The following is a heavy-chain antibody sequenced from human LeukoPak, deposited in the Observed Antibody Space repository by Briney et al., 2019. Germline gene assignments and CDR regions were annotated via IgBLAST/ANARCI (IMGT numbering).Heavy chain of an antibody. D-gene: IGHD1-7*01. CDR3: AKEGKTRNWNYYQAKAVY. CDR2: ISGSGGTT. Sequence: SGGSLRLSCAASGFTFSSYGMSWVRQAPGKGLEWVSAISGSGGTTYYADSVKGRFTISRDNSKNTLYLQMNSLRAEDTAVYYCAKEGKTRNWNYYQAKAVYWGQGTLVTVSS. CDR1: GFTFSSYG. V-gene: IGHV3-23*01. J-gene: IGHJ4*02.